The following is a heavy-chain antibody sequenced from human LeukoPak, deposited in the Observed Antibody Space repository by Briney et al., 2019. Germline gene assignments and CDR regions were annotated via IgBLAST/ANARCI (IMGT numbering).Heavy chain of an antibody. D-gene: IGHD6-6*01. CDR1: GYTFTCYY. J-gene: IGHJ5*02. CDR3: ARVSAREARGFDP. CDR2: INPNSGGT. Sequence: ASVKVSCKASGYTFTCYYMHWVRQAPGQGLEWMGWINPNSGGTNYAQKFQGRVTMTRDTSISTAYMELSRLRSDDTAVYYCARVSAREARGFDPWGQGTLVTVSS. V-gene: IGHV1-2*02.